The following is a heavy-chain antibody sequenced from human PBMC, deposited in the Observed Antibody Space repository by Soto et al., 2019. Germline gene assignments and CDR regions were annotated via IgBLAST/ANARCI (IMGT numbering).Heavy chain of an antibody. CDR1: GFSLGTNW. D-gene: IGHD3-16*01. CDR2: IKGDGSER. Sequence: GESLKISCAASGFSLGTNWMSWVRQAPGRGLEWVAQIKGDGSERVYVDSVKGRFTASGDSANNSVYLQLNSLTAEDTAVYYCARGGSYYVDYWGQGTLVTVSS. V-gene: IGHV3-7*01. J-gene: IGHJ4*02. CDR3: ARGGSYYVDY.